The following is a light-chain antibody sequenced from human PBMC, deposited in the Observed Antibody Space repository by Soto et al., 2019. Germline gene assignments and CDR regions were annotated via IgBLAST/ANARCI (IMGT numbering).Light chain of an antibody. CDR3: QELNSYPRS. Sequence: IALPQSPSSLSAYIGDRVPITCRASQGISSYLAWYQQKPGKAPKLLIYAASTLQSGVPSRFSGSGSGTDFTLTISSLQPEDFATYYCQELNSYPRSFGHGARLEIK. V-gene: IGKV1-9*01. CDR2: AAS. J-gene: IGKJ5*01. CDR1: QGISSY.